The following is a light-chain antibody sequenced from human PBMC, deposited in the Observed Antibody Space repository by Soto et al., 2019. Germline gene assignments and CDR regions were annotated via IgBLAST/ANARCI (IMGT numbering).Light chain of an antibody. CDR2: SNN. Sequence: QSVLTQPPSASGTPGQRVTISCSGSSSNIGSNTVNWYQQLPGTAPKLLIYSNNQRPSGVPDRFSGSKSGTSVSLAISGLQSEDEANYCCAAWDDSLNGPVFGGGTKVTVL. CDR3: AAWDDSLNGPV. J-gene: IGLJ3*02. CDR1: SSNIGSNT. V-gene: IGLV1-44*01.